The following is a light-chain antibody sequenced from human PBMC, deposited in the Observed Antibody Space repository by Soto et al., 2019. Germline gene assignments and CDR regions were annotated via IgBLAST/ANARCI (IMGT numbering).Light chain of an antibody. Sequence: EIVMTQSPATPSVSPGERATLSCRASQTISSNLAWYQQKPGQAPRLLIYGASTRATGIPARFSGSGSGTEFTLTISSLQSEDLAVYYCQQYNEWPLWTFGQGTKV. V-gene: IGKV3-15*01. CDR1: QTISSN. CDR2: GAS. CDR3: QQYNEWPLWT. J-gene: IGKJ1*01.